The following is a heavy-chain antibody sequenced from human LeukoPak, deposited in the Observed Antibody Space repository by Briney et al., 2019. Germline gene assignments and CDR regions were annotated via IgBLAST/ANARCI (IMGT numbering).Heavy chain of an antibody. V-gene: IGHV4-38-2*01. Sequence: SETLSLTCAVSGYSISSGYYWGWIRRPPGKGLEWIGSIYHSGSTYYNPSLKSRVTISVDTSKNQFSLKLSSVTAADTAVYYCARHSLYYGSGSYYRFDYWGQGTLVTVSS. CDR2: IYHSGST. J-gene: IGHJ4*02. CDR3: ARHSLYYGSGSYYRFDY. D-gene: IGHD3-10*01. CDR1: GYSISSGYY.